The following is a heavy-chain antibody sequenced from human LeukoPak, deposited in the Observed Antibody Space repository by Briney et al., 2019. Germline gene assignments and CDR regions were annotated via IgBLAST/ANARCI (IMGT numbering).Heavy chain of an antibody. CDR1: GGTFSSYG. D-gene: IGHD6-19*01. CDR2: IIPIFGTA. J-gene: IGHJ5*02. Sequence: ASVKVSCKASGGTFSSYGISWVRQAPGQGLEWMGGIIPIFGTANYAQKFQGRVTITADESTSTAYMELSSLRSEDTAVYYCARGPIYSSGWYLPKYNWFDPWGQGTLVAVSS. CDR3: ARGPIYSSGWYLPKYNWFDP. V-gene: IGHV1-69*13.